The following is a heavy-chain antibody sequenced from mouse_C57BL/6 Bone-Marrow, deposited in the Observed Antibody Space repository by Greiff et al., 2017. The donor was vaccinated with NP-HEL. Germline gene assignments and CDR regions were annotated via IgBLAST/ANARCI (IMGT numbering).Heavy chain of an antibody. CDR1: GFTFSSYA. CDR2: ISSGGDYI. CDR3: TRDRGTDFDY. V-gene: IGHV5-9-1*02. D-gene: IGHD3-1*01. J-gene: IGHJ2*01. Sequence: DVMLVESGEGLVKPGGSLKLSCAASGFTFSSYAMSWVRQTPEKRLEWVAYISSGGDYIYYADTVKGRFTISRDNARNTLYLQMSSLKSEDTAMYYCTRDRGTDFDYWGQGTTLTVSS.